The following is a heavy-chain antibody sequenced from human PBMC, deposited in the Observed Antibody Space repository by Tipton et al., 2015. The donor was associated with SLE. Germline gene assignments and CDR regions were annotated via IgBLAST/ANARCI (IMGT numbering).Heavy chain of an antibody. D-gene: IGHD3-3*01. CDR3: ARSNYDFWSGYSFD. V-gene: IGHV4-59*01. Sequence: TLSLTCTVSGGSISSYYWSWIRQPPGKGLEWIGYIYYSGSTNYNPSLKSRVTISVDTSKNQFSLKLSSVTAADTAVYYCARSNYDFWSGYSFDWGQGTLVTDTS. J-gene: IGHJ4*02. CDR1: GGSISSYY. CDR2: IYYSGST.